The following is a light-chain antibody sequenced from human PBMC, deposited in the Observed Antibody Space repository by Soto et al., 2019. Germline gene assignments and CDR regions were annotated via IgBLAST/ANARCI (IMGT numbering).Light chain of an antibody. Sequence: IVMTQSPATLSVSPGERATLSCRASQSVSSNLAWYQQKPGQAPRLLIYGASNRATGIPDRFSGSGSGTDFTLTISRLEPEDFAVYYCQQYGSSGTFGQGTQLDIK. V-gene: IGKV3-20*01. CDR1: QSVSSN. CDR3: QQYGSSGT. J-gene: IGKJ1*01. CDR2: GAS.